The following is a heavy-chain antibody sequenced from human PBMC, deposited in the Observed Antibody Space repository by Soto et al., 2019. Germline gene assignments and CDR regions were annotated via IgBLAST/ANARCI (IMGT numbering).Heavy chain of an antibody. CDR2: INPNSGGT. V-gene: IGHV1-2*02. CDR3: AGDLPVPAPYGMDV. CDR1: GYTFTGYY. J-gene: IGHJ6*02. Sequence: ASVKVSCKASGYTFTGYYMHWVRQAPGQGLEWMGWINPNSGGTNYAQKFQGRVTMTRDTSISTAYMELSRLRSDDTAVYYCAGDLPVPAPYGMDVWGQGTTVTVSS. D-gene: IGHD2-2*01.